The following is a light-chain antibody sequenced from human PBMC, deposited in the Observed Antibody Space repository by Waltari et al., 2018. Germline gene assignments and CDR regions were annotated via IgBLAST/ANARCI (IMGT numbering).Light chain of an antibody. V-gene: IGLV6-57*04. J-gene: IGLJ1*01. CDR1: SGNIASNF. CDR2: ENN. CDR3: QSYDTNNLYV. Sequence: NFMLTQPHSVSESPGTAVTISCTRSSGNIASNFVQWFQQRPGSAPTTLIYENNHRPPEVPARFSASIDTSSNSASLFISGLKTEDEAYYFCQSYDTNNLYVFGTGTKVTVL.